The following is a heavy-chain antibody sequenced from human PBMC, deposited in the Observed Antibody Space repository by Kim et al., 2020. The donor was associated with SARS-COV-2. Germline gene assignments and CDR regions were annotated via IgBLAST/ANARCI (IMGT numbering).Heavy chain of an antibody. J-gene: IGHJ4*02. D-gene: IGHD6-19*01. CDR3: ARGRGGWYLGY. CDR2: P. Sequence: PTYAQGFTGRFVFSLDTSVSTAYLQISSLKAEDTAVYYCARGRGGWYLGYWGQGTLVTVSS. V-gene: IGHV7-4-1*02.